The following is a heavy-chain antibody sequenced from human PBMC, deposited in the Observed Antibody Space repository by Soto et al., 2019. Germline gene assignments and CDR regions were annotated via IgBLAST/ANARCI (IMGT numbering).Heavy chain of an antibody. Sequence: PGGSLRLSCAASGFTFSSYGMHWVRQAPGKGLEWVAVVSYDGSNKYYADSVKGRFTISRDNSKNTLYLQMNSLRAEDTAVYYCASHPNLRIAAQPMDVWGQGTTVTVSS. CDR2: VSYDGSNK. CDR3: ASHPNLRIAAQPMDV. D-gene: IGHD6-6*01. CDR1: GFTFSSYG. J-gene: IGHJ6*02. V-gene: IGHV3-30*03.